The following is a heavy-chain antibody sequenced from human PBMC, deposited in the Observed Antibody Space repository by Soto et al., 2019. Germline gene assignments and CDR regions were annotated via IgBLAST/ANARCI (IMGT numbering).Heavy chain of an antibody. Sequence: QVQLVESGGGVVQPGRSLRLSCAASGFTFSSYGMHWVRQAPGKGLEWVAVISYDGSYKYYADSVKGRFTISRDNSKNTLYLQMNSLDAEDPAVYYCAKAPYSSPSIPLDPWGQGTLFTVSS. D-gene: IGHD6-6*01. J-gene: IGHJ5*02. CDR3: AKAPYSSPSIPLDP. V-gene: IGHV3-30*18. CDR2: ISYDGSYK. CDR1: GFTFSSYG.